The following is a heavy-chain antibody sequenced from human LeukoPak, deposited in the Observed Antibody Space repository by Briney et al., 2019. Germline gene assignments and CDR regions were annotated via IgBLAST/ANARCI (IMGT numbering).Heavy chain of an antibody. CDR1: GGSISSYY. CDR2: IYYSGST. Sequence: SETLSLTCTVSGGSISSYYWSWIRQPPGKGLEWIGYIYYSGSTNYNPSLKSRVTISVDTSKNQFSLKLSSVTAADTAVYYYARTIAVATGWFDPWGQGTLVTVSS. V-gene: IGHV4-59*01. CDR3: ARTIAVATGWFDP. D-gene: IGHD6-19*01. J-gene: IGHJ5*02.